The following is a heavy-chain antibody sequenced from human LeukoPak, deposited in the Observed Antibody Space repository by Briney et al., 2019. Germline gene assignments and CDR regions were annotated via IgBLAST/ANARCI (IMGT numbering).Heavy chain of an antibody. Sequence: ASVKVSCKASGYTFTGYYMHWVRQAPGQGLEWMGWINPNSGGTNYAQKFQGRVTMTRDTSISTAYMELSRLRSDDTAVYHCARGPYSSGWEGYFDYWGQGTLVTVSS. V-gene: IGHV1-2*02. CDR3: ARGPYSSGWEGYFDY. CDR1: GYTFTGYY. J-gene: IGHJ4*02. D-gene: IGHD6-19*01. CDR2: INPNSGGT.